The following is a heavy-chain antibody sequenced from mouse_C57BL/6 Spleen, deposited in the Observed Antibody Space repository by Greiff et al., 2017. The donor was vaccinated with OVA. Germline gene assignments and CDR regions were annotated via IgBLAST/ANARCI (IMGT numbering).Heavy chain of an antibody. CDR2: ISSGGSYT. Sequence: EVMLVESGGDLVKPGGSLKLSCAASGFTFSSYGMSWVRQTPDKRLEWVATISSGGSYTYYPDSVKGRFTISRDNAKNTLYLQMSSLKSEDTAMYYCARHGDGYYGGKPFAYWGQGTLVTVSA. V-gene: IGHV5-6*02. D-gene: IGHD2-3*01. CDR3: ARHGDGYYGGKPFAY. CDR1: GFTFSSYG. J-gene: IGHJ3*01.